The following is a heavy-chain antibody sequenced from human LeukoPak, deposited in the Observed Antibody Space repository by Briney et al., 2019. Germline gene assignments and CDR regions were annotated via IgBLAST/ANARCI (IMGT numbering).Heavy chain of an antibody. CDR1: RYSISSDYY. J-gene: IGHJ6*03. V-gene: IGHV4-61*01. CDR3: ARGRGSRDYWGSYYMDV. D-gene: IGHD5-12*01. Sequence: SETLSLTCTVSRYSISSDYYWGWIRQPPGKGLEWIGFIYYSGSTNYNPSLKSRVTISVDTSKNQFSLKLSSVTAADTAVYYCARGRGSRDYWGSYYMDVWGKGTTVTVSS. CDR2: IYYSGST.